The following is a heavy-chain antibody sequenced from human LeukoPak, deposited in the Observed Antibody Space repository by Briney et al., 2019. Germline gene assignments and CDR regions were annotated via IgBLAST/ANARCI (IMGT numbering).Heavy chain of an antibody. J-gene: IGHJ4*02. V-gene: IGHV1-2*02. CDR3: ARAHAGSGSHVSTFDY. CDR1: GYTFTSYY. Sequence: ASVKVSCKASGYTFTSYYMHWVRQAPGQGLEWMGWINPNSGGTNYAQKFQGRVTMTRDTSISTAYMELSRLRSDDTAVYYCARAHAGSGSHVSTFDYWGQGTLVTVSS. CDR2: INPNSGGT. D-gene: IGHD3-10*01.